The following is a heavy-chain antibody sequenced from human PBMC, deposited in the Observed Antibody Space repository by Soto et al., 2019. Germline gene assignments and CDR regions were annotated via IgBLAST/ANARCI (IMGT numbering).Heavy chain of an antibody. Sequence: EVQLLESGGGLVQPGGSLRLSCAASGFTFSSYAMSWVRQAPGKGLEWVSAVSGNGGNTYYADSVKGRFTISRDNSKNTLYLQMNSLRAEDTAVYYCTHDSGYNSGRNFDSWGQGTLVTVSS. CDR1: GFTFSSYA. V-gene: IGHV3-23*01. CDR3: THDSGYNSGRNFDS. D-gene: IGHD5-18*01. J-gene: IGHJ4*02. CDR2: VSGNGGNT.